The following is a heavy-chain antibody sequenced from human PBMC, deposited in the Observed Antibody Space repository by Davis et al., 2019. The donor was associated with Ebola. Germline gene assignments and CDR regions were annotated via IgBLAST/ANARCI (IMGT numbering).Heavy chain of an antibody. CDR3: ARVGGSFYYYFDY. J-gene: IGHJ4*02. D-gene: IGHD1-26*01. V-gene: IGHV1-2*02. CDR2: INPNSGGT. CDR1: GYTFTGYY. Sequence: AASVKVSCKASGYTFTGYYMHWVRQAPGQGLEWMGWINPNSGGTNYAQKFQGRVTMTRDTSISTAYMELSRLRSDDTAVYYCARVGGSFYYYFDYWGQGTLVIVSS.